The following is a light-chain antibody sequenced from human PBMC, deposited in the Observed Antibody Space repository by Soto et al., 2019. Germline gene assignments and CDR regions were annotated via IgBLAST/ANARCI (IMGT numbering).Light chain of an antibody. CDR2: SND. J-gene: IGLJ3*02. V-gene: IGLV1-44*01. Sequence: QLVLTQPPSASGTPGQRVTISCSGSDSNIGSNGVNWYQHLPGMAPKLLTHSNDHRPSGVADRFSGSKSGTSASLAISGLQSEEEADYYCAAWDDILNGWVFGGGTKLTVL. CDR3: AAWDDILNGWV. CDR1: DSNIGSNG.